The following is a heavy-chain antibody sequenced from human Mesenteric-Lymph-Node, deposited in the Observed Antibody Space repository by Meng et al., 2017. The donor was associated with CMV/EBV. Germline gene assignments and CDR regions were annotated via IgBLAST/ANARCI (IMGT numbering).Heavy chain of an antibody. V-gene: IGHV3-13*01. CDR1: GFTFSSYD. CDR2: IGTAGDT. D-gene: IGHD6-6*01. J-gene: IGHJ4*02. Sequence: GESLKISCAASGFTFSSYDMHWVRQATGKGLEWVSAIGTAGDTYYPGSVKGRFTISRENAKNSLYLQMNSLRAEDTAVYYCARDLWGDYSSSFRYFDYWGQGTLVTVSS. CDR3: ARDLWGDYSSSFRYFDY.